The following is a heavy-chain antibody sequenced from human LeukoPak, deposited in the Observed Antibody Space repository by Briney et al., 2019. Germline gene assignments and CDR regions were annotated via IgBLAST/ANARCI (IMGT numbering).Heavy chain of an antibody. CDR2: INHSGST. Sequence: SETLSLTCAVYGGSFSGYYWSWIRQPPGKGLEWIGEINHSGSTNYNPSLKSRVTISVDTSKNQFSLKLSSVTAADTAVYYCARRSDYYDILNLWGQGTMVTVSS. CDR1: GGSFSGYY. V-gene: IGHV4-34*01. D-gene: IGHD3-22*01. J-gene: IGHJ3*01. CDR3: ARRSDYYDILNL.